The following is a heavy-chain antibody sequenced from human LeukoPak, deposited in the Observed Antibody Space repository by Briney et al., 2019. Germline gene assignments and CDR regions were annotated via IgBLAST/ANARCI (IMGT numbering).Heavy chain of an antibody. CDR3: AGNYGPYYFDY. CDR2: ISYDGSNK. V-gene: IGHV3-30*03. Sequence: GGSLRLSCAASGFTFSSYGMHWVRQAPGKGLEWVAVISYDGSNKYYTDSVKGRFTISRDNSKNTLYLQMNSLRAEDTAVYYCAGNYGPYYFDYWGQGTLVTVSS. CDR1: GFTFSSYG. D-gene: IGHD3-10*01. J-gene: IGHJ4*02.